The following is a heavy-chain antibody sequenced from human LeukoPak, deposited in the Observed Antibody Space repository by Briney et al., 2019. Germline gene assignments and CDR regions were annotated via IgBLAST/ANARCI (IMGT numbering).Heavy chain of an antibody. CDR3: ARVGSGWSNWFDP. D-gene: IGHD6-19*01. CDR1: GGTFSNYA. CDR2: ISAYNGNT. V-gene: IGHV1-18*01. Sequence: GASVKVSCKASGGTFSNYAISWVRQAPGQGLEWMGWISAYNGNTNYAQKLQGRVTMTTDTSTSTAYMELRSLRSDDTAVYYCARVGSGWSNWFDPWGQGTLVTVSS. J-gene: IGHJ5*02.